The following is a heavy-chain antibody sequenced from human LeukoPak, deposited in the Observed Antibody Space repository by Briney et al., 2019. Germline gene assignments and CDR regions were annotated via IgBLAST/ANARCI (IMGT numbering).Heavy chain of an antibody. D-gene: IGHD1-26*01. Sequence: SETLSLTCAVYGGSFSGYYWSWIRQPPGKGLEWIGEINHSGSTNYNPSLKSRVTISVDTSKNQFSLKLSSVTAADTAVYYCARGYRVRWELNLKHSPAAFDIWGQGTMVTVSS. CDR2: INHSGST. CDR3: ARGYRVRWELNLKHSPAAFDI. CDR1: GGSFSGYY. J-gene: IGHJ3*02. V-gene: IGHV4-34*01.